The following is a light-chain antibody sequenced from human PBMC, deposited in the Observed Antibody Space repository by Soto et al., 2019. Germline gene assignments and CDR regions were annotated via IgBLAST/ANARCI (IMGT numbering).Light chain of an antibody. CDR3: QQYSDWPPWT. Sequence: EVVMTQSPATLSVSPGERATLSCRASENINNRLAWYQQTPGQAPRLLIYGASTSATGIPDRFRGSGSGTEFTLTIGSLQSEDFAVYYCQQYSDWPPWTFGQGTKVEIK. V-gene: IGKV3-15*01. J-gene: IGKJ1*01. CDR1: ENINNR. CDR2: GAS.